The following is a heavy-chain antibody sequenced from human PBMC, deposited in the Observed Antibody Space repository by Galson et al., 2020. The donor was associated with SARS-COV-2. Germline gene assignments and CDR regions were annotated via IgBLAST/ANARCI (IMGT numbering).Heavy chain of an antibody. CDR1: GFTFSSYS. V-gene: IGHV3-21*01. D-gene: IGHD3-9*01. J-gene: IGHJ4*02. CDR3: ARDLYYDILTGYWDY. CDR2: ISSSSSYI. Sequence: NSGGSLRLSCAASGFTFSSYSMNWVRQAPGKGLEWVSSISSSSSYIYYADSVKGRFTISRDNATHSLYLQMNSLRAEDTAVFYCARDLYYDILTGYWDYWGQGTLVTVSS.